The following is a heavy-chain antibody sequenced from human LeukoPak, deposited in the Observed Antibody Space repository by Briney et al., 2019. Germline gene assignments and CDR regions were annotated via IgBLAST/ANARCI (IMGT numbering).Heavy chain of an antibody. D-gene: IGHD3-10*01. V-gene: IGHV4-34*01. Sequence: PSETLSLTCAVHGGSFSGYYWSWIRQPPGKGLEWIGEINHSGSTNYNPSLKSRVTISVDTSKNQFSLKLSSVTAADTAVYYCARTRRYYGSGSYYNGGFFDYWGQGTLVTVSS. CDR1: GGSFSGYY. CDR3: ARTRRYYGSGSYYNGGFFDY. CDR2: INHSGST. J-gene: IGHJ4*02.